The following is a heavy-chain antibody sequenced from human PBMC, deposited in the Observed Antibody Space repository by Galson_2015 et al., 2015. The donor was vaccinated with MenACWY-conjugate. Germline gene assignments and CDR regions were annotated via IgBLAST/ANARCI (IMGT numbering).Heavy chain of an antibody. CDR2: ISDGGGRI. J-gene: IGHJ5*01. D-gene: IGHD3-16*02. CDR3: ARNLAGQTGGYRWFVS. Sequence: SLRLSCAASGFTFSTYVMNWVRQAPGKGLEWVSSISDGGGRIYYADSVKGRFTISRDNSKNSLYLHMNSLRGEDTAVYYCARNLAGQTGGYRWFVSWGQGTLVSVSS. V-gene: IGHV3-23*01. CDR1: GFTFSTYV.